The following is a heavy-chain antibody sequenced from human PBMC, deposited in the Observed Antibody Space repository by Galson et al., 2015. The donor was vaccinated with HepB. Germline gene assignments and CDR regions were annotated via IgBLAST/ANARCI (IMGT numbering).Heavy chain of an antibody. CDR2: ISAYNGNT. J-gene: IGHJ6*02. V-gene: IGHV1-18*01. CDR3: ARYRRTRITMLRTVITEESASSSMDI. CDR1: GYTFTSFG. Sequence: SVKVSCKASGYTFTSFGISWVRQAPGQGLEWMGWISAYNGNTNYAQKLQGRVTMTTDTSTNTAYMELRSLRSDDTAMYYCARYRRTRITMLRTVITEESASSSMDICGQGTTFTAS. D-gene: IGHD3-10*01.